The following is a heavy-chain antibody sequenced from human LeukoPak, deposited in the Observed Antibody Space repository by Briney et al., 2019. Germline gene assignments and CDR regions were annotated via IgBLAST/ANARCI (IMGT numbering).Heavy chain of an antibody. Sequence: GGSLRLSCAASGFTFSSYAMGWVRQAPGKGLEWVSTISGSGGNTYYADSVKGRFTLSRDNSKNTLYLQMNSLRAEDTAVYYCARGPSGYHNTGGQGTLVTVSS. D-gene: IGHD5-12*01. CDR2: ISGSGGNT. CDR3: ARGPSGYHNT. J-gene: IGHJ4*02. CDR1: GFTFSSYA. V-gene: IGHV3-23*01.